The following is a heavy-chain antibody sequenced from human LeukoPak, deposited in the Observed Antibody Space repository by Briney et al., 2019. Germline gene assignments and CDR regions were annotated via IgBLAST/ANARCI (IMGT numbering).Heavy chain of an antibody. CDR2: ISYDGSNK. D-gene: IGHD3-10*01. V-gene: IGHV3-30*04. CDR3: AKDTLGFGDLGAFDI. CDR1: GFTFSSYA. Sequence: GGSLRLSCAASGFTFSSYAMHWVRQAPGKGLEWVAVISYDGSNKYYADSVKGRFTISRDNSKNTLYLQMNSLRAEDTAVYYCAKDTLGFGDLGAFDIWGQGTMVTVSS. J-gene: IGHJ3*02.